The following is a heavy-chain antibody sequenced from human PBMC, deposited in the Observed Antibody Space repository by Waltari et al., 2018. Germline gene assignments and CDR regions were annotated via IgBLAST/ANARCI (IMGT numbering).Heavy chain of an antibody. J-gene: IGHJ6*02. Sequence: EVQLLESGGGLVQPGGSLRLSCEAYGFTFNNYVMSWVRQAPGRGLEWVSASSGGGTSTFYADSVKGRFTISRDSSKNTLYLHMNSLRAEDTAIYYCTKRGSLYYYGMDVWGQGTTVTVSS. CDR1: GFTFNNYV. V-gene: IGHV3-23*01. CDR2: SSGGGTST. CDR3: TKRGSLYYYGMDV. D-gene: IGHD3-10*01.